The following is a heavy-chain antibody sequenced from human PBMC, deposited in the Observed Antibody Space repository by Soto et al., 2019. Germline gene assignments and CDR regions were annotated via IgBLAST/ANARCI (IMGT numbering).Heavy chain of an antibody. J-gene: IGHJ4*02. Sequence: QVQLQESGPGLVKPSETLSLTCTVSGGSVSSGGYYWSWIRQPPGKALEWIGYIYSIGTTNYNPSLKSRVTMSLDTSKNQFSLKLRSVTGADTAVYYCARAPSSGYYYSFVGYWGQGTLVTVSS. CDR3: ARAPSSGYYYSFVGY. D-gene: IGHD3-22*01. CDR2: IYSIGTT. CDR1: GGSVSSGGYY. V-gene: IGHV4-61*08.